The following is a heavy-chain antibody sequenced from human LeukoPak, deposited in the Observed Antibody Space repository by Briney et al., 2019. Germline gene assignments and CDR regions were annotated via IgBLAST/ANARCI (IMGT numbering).Heavy chain of an antibody. J-gene: IGHJ3*02. CDR3: ARGPWSSGYVFDI. CDR1: GGSFSGYY. D-gene: IGHD5-12*01. CDR2: INHSGST. V-gene: IGHV4-34*01. Sequence: SETLSLTCAVYGGSFSGYYWSWIRQPPGKGLEWIGEINHSGSTNYNPSLKSRVTISVDTSKNQFSLKLSSVTAADTAVYYCARGPWSSGYVFDIWGQGTMVTVSS.